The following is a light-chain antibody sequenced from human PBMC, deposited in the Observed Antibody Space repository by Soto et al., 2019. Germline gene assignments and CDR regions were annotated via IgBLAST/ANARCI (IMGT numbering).Light chain of an antibody. V-gene: IGKV1-39*01. J-gene: IGKJ3*01. CDR3: QQSYSTLFT. Sequence: DIQMTQSPSSLSASVGDSVTITCRASQDISSYLNWYQQKPGKAPKLLIYAASTLHSGVPSRFSGSESGTDFTLTISSLQPEDFANYYCQQSYSTLFTFGPGTKVDFK. CDR2: AAS. CDR1: QDISSY.